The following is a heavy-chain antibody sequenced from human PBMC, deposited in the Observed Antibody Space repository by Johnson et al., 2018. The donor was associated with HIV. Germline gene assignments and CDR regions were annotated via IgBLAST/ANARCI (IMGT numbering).Heavy chain of an antibody. CDR1: GFTVSSHY. D-gene: IGHD2-21*02. CDR3: ARAVTAACGDAFDI. J-gene: IGHJ3*02. V-gene: IGHV3-53*01. Sequence: VQLVESGGGLIQPGGSLRLSCAASGFTVSSHYMRWVRQAPGKGLEWVSVIYSGGSTYYEDSVKGRFTISRDNSQNTPYLQMNSLPPEDTALYYCARAVTAACGDAFDIWGQGTIVTVSS. CDR2: IYSGGST.